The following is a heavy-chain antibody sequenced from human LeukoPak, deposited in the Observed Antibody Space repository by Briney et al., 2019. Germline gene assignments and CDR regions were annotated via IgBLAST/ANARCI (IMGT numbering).Heavy chain of an antibody. CDR1: GYTFTSYA. V-gene: IGHV7-4-1*02. CDR2: INTNTGNP. D-gene: IGHD3-3*01. Sequence: GASVKVSCKASGYTFTSYAMNWVRQAPGQGLEWKGWINTNTGNPTYAQGFTGRFVFSLDTSVSTAYLQFSSLKAEDTAVYYCARLRYDFWSGYYSDDAFDIWGQGTMVTVSS. J-gene: IGHJ3*02. CDR3: ARLRYDFWSGYYSDDAFDI.